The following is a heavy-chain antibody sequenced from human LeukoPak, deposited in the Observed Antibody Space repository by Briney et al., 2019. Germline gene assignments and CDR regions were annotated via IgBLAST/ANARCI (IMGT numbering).Heavy chain of an antibody. D-gene: IGHD3-3*01. J-gene: IGHJ4*02. V-gene: IGHV4-59*01. CDR2: IYYSGST. CDR3: ARGYDFWSGYSLFDY. Sequence: SETLSLTCTVSGGSISSYYWSWVRQPPGKGLEWVGYIYYSGSTNYNASRKSRVTISVETSKKQFSLKLSSVTAADTAVYYCARGYDFWSGYSLFDYWGQGTLVTVSS. CDR1: GGSISSYY.